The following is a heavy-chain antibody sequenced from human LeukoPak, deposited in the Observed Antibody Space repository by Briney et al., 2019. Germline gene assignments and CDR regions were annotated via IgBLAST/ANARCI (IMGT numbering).Heavy chain of an antibody. V-gene: IGHV1-2*02. CDR1: GYTFTGYY. CDR3: AREDSAGIAAAGTCYYGMDV. J-gene: IGHJ6*02. CDR2: INPNSGGT. Sequence: GASVKVPCKASGYTFTGYYMHWVRQAPGQGLEWMGWINPNSGGTNYAQKFQGRATMTRDTSISTAYMELSRLRSDDTAVYYCAREDSAGIAAAGTCYYGMDVWGQGTTVTVSS. D-gene: IGHD6-13*01.